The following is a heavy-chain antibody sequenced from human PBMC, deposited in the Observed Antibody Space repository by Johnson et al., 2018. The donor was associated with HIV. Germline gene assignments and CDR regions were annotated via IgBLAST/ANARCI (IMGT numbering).Heavy chain of an antibody. D-gene: IGHD1-26*01. CDR3: ARDLRVGAIDGFDI. CDR2: IKQDGSEK. V-gene: IGHV3-7*05. Sequence: VQLVESGGALVQPGGSLGLSCAASGFTFSTYWMSWVRQVPGKGLEWVANIKQDGSEKYYVDSVKGRFTISRDNAKNSLFLQMNSLRADDTAVFYCARDLRVGAIDGFDIWGQGTKVTVAS. CDR1: GFTFSTYW. J-gene: IGHJ3*02.